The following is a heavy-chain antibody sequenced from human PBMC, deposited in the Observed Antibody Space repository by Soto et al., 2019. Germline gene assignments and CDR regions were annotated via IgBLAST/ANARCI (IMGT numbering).Heavy chain of an antibody. CDR2: ISWNSGSI. V-gene: IGHV3-9*01. Sequence: GGSLRLSCAASGFTFDDYAMHWVRQAPGKGLEWVSGISWNSGSIGYADSVKGRFTISRDNAKNSLYLQMNSLRAEDTALYYGAKDQTGIYYCYGMDVWGQGTTVTVSS. CDR3: AKDQTGIYYCYGMDV. D-gene: IGHD7-27*01. J-gene: IGHJ6*02. CDR1: GFTFDDYA.